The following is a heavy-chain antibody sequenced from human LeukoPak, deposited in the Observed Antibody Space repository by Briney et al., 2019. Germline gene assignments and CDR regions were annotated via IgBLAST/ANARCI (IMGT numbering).Heavy chain of an antibody. CDR1: GGSISSSSCY. CDR3: ARQLPVDTAVPFDY. D-gene: IGHD5-18*01. CDR2: IYYRGST. Sequence: SETLSLTCTVSGGSISSSSCYWGWIRQPPGKGLEWIGNIYYRGSTYYNPSLKSRVTLSVDTSKNQFSLKLSSVTAADTAVYYCARQLPVDTAVPFDYWGQGTLVTVSS. V-gene: IGHV4-39*01. J-gene: IGHJ4*02.